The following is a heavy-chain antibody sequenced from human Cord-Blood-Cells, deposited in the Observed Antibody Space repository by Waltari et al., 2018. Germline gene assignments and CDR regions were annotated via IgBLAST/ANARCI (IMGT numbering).Heavy chain of an antibody. D-gene: IGHD6-13*01. CDR1: GGSISSSSYY. Sequence: QLQLQESGPGLVKPSETLSLTCTVSGGSISSSSYYWGWIRQPPGKGLEWIGSIYSSGSTYYNPSLRSLFTMSLDTSKNQFSLKLSSVTAADTAVYYCARLGDSSSWPVPFDYWGQGTLVTVSS. CDR2: IYSSGST. V-gene: IGHV4-39*01. CDR3: ARLGDSSSWPVPFDY. J-gene: IGHJ4*02.